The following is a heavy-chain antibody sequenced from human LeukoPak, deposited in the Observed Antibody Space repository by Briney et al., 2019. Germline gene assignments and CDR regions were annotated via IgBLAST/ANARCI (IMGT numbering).Heavy chain of an antibody. D-gene: IGHD6-19*01. J-gene: IGHJ4*02. CDR3: AKGGGAGVFFDY. V-gene: IGHV3-23*01. CDR2: ISGSGGST. Sequence: PGGSLRLSCAASGFTFSSYAMSWVRQAPGKGLEWVSAISGSGGSTYYADSVKGRFTISRDNSKNTLYLQMDSLRAEDTAGYYCAKGGGAGVFFDYGGRGPLVTVSS. CDR1: GFTFSSYA.